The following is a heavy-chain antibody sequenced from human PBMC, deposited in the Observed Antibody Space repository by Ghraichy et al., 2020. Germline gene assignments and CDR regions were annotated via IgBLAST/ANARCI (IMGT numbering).Heavy chain of an antibody. CDR3: AKVGPTYYDFWSGYYTDYYYGMDV. CDR1: GFTFSSYA. Sequence: LSLTCAASGFTFSSYAMSWVRQAPGKGLEWVSAISGSGGSTYYADSVKGRFTISRDNSKNTLYLQMNSLRAEDTAVYYCAKVGPTYYDFWSGYYTDYYYGMDVWGQGTTVTVSS. CDR2: ISGSGGST. J-gene: IGHJ6*02. D-gene: IGHD3-3*01. V-gene: IGHV3-23*01.